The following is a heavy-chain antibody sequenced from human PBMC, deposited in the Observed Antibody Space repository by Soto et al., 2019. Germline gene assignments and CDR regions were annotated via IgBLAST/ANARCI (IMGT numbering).Heavy chain of an antibody. Sequence: PGCSLRLSCTASGFTFGDYAMSWFRQAPGKGLEWVGFIRSKAYGGTTEHAASVKGIFTISRDDSKSIAYLQMNSLKTEDTDVYYCTRDHGSQYRGSWYDSYYYYGMDVWGQGTTVTVS. CDR3: TRDHGSQYRGSWYDSYYYYGMDV. V-gene: IGHV3-49*03. J-gene: IGHJ6*02. D-gene: IGHD6-13*01. CDR2: IRSKAYGGTT. CDR1: GFTFGDYA.